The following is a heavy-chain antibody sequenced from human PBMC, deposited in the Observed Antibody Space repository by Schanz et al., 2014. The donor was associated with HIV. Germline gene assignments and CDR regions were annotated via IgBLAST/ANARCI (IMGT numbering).Heavy chain of an antibody. CDR2: IKRDGSEK. D-gene: IGHD3-10*01. CDR1: GFTFSSLG. V-gene: IGHV3-7*03. J-gene: IGHJ4*02. CDR3: VKRGSEASSNTWFADS. Sequence: DVQLVESGGGVVRPGGSLRLSCAASGFTFSSLGMSWVRQAPGEGLEWVADIKRDGSEKYYVDSVKGRFTISRDNSEDTLYLQMNSLGVDDSAIYYCVKRGSEASSNTWFADSWGQGTLVTVSS.